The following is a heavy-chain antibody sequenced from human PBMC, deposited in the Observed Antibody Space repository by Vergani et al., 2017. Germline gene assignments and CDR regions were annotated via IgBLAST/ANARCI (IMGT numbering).Heavy chain of an antibody. CDR2: IYPGDSDT. CDR1: GYSFTSYW. CDR3: GRQFGLVVPAASRYYYYMDV. J-gene: IGHJ6*03. D-gene: IGHD2-2*01. Sequence: EVQLVQSGAEVKKPGESLKISCNGSGYSFTSYWICWVRQLPGKGLEWMGIIYPGDSDTRYSPSFQGQVTISADKSISTAYLQWSSLKASDTAMYYCGRQFGLVVPAASRYYYYMDVWGKGTTVTVSS. V-gene: IGHV5-51*01.